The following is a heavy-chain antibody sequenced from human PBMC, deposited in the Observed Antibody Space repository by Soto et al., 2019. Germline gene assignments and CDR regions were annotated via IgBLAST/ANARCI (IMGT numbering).Heavy chain of an antibody. D-gene: IGHD3-3*01. V-gene: IGHV4-4*08. J-gene: IGHJ4*02. Sequence: SETLSLTCTVSGDSISNYYWTWIRQPPGKGLEWIGCFYNSGNTNYNPSLKSRVTISVDTSKNQFSLKLSSVTAADTAVYYCARDHGAGFWSGNYFDYWGQGTLVTVSS. CDR3: ARDHGAGFWSGNYFDY. CDR1: GDSISNYY. CDR2: FYNSGNT.